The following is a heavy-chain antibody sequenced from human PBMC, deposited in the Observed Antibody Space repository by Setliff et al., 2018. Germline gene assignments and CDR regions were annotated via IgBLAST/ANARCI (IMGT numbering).Heavy chain of an antibody. D-gene: IGHD2-15*01. V-gene: IGHV1-2*02. J-gene: IGHJ6*03. CDR2: INPNAGNI. Sequence: ASVKVSCKASGYTFTAYYIHWVRQAPGQGLEWMGWINPNAGNINYIQKFQGRVTMTRDTSISTAYMELRRLKSDDTVVYYCARGEHIVSGDFYHYIDVWGKGTTVTVSS. CDR1: GYTFTAYY. CDR3: ARGEHIVSGDFYHYIDV.